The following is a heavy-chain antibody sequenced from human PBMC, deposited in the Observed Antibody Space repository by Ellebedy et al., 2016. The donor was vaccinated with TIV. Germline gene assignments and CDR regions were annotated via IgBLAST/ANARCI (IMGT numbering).Heavy chain of an antibody. V-gene: IGHV1-46*01. CDR3: ARDSDYGGVTNHWYFNL. CDR2: INPSGGRT. CDR1: GYTFTSYY. Sequence: ASVKVSXKASGYTFTSYYMHWVRQAPGQGLEWMGIINPSGGRTSYAQKFQGRVTMTRDTSTSTVYMELSSLRSDDTALYFCARDSDYGGVTNHWYFNLWGRGTLVTVSS. D-gene: IGHD4-23*01. J-gene: IGHJ2*01.